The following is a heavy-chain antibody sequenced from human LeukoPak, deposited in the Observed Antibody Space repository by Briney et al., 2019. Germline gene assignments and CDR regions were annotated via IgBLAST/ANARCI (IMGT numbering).Heavy chain of an antibody. Sequence: SGTLSLTCTVSGGSISSSSYYWGWIRQPPGKGLEWIRSIYYSGSTYYNPSLKSRVTISVDTSKNQFSLKLSSVTAADTAVYYCARVRGYSYGPLYFDYWGQGTLVTVSS. V-gene: IGHV4-39*01. CDR1: GGSISSSSYY. CDR2: IYYSGST. CDR3: ARVRGYSYGPLYFDY. D-gene: IGHD5-18*01. J-gene: IGHJ4*02.